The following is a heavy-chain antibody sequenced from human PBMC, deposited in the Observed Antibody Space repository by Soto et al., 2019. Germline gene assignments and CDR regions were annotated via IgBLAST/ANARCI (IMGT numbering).Heavy chain of an antibody. J-gene: IGHJ4*02. V-gene: IGHV4-31*03. D-gene: IGHD4-17*01. CDR1: SRSISSGGYY. Sequence: SEIQSLTCTVSSRSISSGGYYWSWIRQHPGKGLEWIGYIYYSGSTYHNPSLKSRVTISVDTSKNQFSLKLSSVTAADTAVYYCARTPTVTPSRYFDYWGQGTLVTVSS. CDR3: ARTPTVTPSRYFDY. CDR2: IYYSGST.